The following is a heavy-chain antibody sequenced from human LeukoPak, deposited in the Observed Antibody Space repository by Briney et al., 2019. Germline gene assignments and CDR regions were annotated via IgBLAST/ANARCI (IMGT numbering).Heavy chain of an antibody. J-gene: IGHJ5*02. CDR2: IYYSGST. CDR1: GYSITSGYY. Sequence: SETLSLTCSVSGYSITSGYYWGWIRQPPGKGLEWIGSIYYSGSTYYNPSLKSRVTISVDTSKNQFSLRLNSVTAADTAVYYCARESPNPVIAAAGTGWFDPWGQGTLVTVFS. V-gene: IGHV4-38-2*02. D-gene: IGHD6-13*01. CDR3: ARESPNPVIAAAGTGWFDP.